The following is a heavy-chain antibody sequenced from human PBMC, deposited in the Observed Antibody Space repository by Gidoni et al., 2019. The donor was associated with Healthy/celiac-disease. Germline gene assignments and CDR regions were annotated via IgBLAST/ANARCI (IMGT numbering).Heavy chain of an antibody. CDR3: AKDLGSGSYSTYFDY. J-gene: IGHJ4*02. D-gene: IGHD3-10*01. V-gene: IGHV3-43*01. Sequence: VQLVASGGVVVQPGGSLRLSCAASGFTFDDYTMHWVRQAPGKGLEWVSLISWDGGSTYYADSVKGRFTISRDNSKNSLYLQMNSLRTEDTALYYCAKDLGSGSYSTYFDYWGQGTLVTVSS. CDR1: GFTFDDYT. CDR2: ISWDGGST.